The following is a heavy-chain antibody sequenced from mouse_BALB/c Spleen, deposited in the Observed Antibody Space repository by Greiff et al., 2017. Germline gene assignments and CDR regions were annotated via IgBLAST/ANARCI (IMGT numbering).Heavy chain of an antibody. J-gene: IGHJ2*01. Sequence: EVQLLESGPELVKPGASVKMSCKASGYTFTDYYMDWVKQSPGESLEWIGRVNPYNGGTSYNQKFKGKATLTVDKSSSTAYMELNSLTSEDSAVYYCGSGGIAYWGQGTTLTVSS. CDR2: VNPYNGGT. CDR3: GSGGIAY. CDR1: GYTFTDYY. V-gene: IGHV1-19*01.